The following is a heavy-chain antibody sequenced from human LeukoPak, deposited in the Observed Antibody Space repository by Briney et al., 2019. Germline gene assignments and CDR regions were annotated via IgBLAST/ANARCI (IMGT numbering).Heavy chain of an antibody. CDR2: IYSGGYA. CDR3: ARNVGEFWSTYYKGFFAY. D-gene: IGHD3-3*01. Sequence: PGGSLRLSCAASGFTVNNNYMSWVRQPPGQGLERVSIIYSGGYAYYADSVRGRFTISRDDSKNTLYLQMNILRPEDTAVYYCARNVGEFWSTYYKGFFAYWGQGTLVTVSS. J-gene: IGHJ4*02. CDR1: GFTVNNNY. V-gene: IGHV3-66*02.